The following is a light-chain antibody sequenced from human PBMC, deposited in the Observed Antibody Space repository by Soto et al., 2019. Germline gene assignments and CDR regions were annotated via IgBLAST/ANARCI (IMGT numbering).Light chain of an antibody. Sequence: QSALTQPASVSGSPGQSITISCTGSSSDVGAYNYVSWYQHYPGKAPKVIIYDVTNRPSGVSNRFSGSKSGNTASLTISGLQAEDEADYYCSSYTRSTTVVFGGGTKVTVL. CDR1: SSDVGAYNY. CDR3: SSYTRSTTVV. J-gene: IGLJ2*01. V-gene: IGLV2-14*03. CDR2: DVT.